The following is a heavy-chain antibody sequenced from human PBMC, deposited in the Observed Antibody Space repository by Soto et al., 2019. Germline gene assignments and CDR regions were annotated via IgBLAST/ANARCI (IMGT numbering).Heavy chain of an antibody. V-gene: IGHV4-39*01. CDR2: IYYSGST. CDR1: GGSISRSSYY. J-gene: IGHJ4*02. CDR3: ARRSFEYSSSSAPGFFDY. D-gene: IGHD6-6*01. Sequence: KTSETLSLTSTVSGGSISRSSYYWGWIRQPPGKGPEWIGTIYYSGSTFYNLSLTSRVTIAVDTSKTQFSLKLSSVTVADTAVYYCARRSFEYSSSSAPGFFDYWGQGTPVTVSS.